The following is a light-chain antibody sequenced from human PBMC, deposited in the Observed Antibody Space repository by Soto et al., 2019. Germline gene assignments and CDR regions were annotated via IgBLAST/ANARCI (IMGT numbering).Light chain of an antibody. CDR1: QSISNY. V-gene: IGKV1-39*01. Sequence: DIQMTQSPSSLSASVGDRVTITCRASQSISNYLNWYQQKLGKAPKLLIYAASSLQSGVPSRFSGSGSGTNFTLTISSLQPEDFATYYCQRSYSTPRTFGQATNLEIK. CDR2: AAS. J-gene: IGKJ2*01. CDR3: QRSYSTPRT.